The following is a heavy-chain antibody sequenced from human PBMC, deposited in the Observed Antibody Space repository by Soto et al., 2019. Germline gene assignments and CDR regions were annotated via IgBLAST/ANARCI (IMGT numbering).Heavy chain of an antibody. CDR1: GVPISTDDYY. CDR3: AIGRGLPGSHHRPN. V-gene: IGHV4-30-4*01. Sequence: SETLSLTCTVSGVPISTDDYYWTWIRQPPGKGLEWIGYIYYSGSTYYNWSLKSRVTISIDTSKNQFSLNLSSVTAADTAVYYFAIGRGLPGSHHRPNWAQGPFLSVS. J-gene: IGHJ4*02. D-gene: IGHD1-1*01. CDR2: IYYSGST.